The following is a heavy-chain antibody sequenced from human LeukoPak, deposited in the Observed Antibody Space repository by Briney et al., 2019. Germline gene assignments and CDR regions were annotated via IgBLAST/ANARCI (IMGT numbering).Heavy chain of an antibody. CDR2: ISAYNGNT. J-gene: IGHJ4*02. CDR3: ARDHSPRYFDWFRSGDY. D-gene: IGHD3-9*01. Sequence: EASVKVSCKASGYTFTSYGISWVRQAPGQGLEWMGWISAYNGNTNYAQKLQGRVTMTTDTSTSTAYMELRSLRSDDTAVYYCARDHSPRYFDWFRSGDYWGQGTLVTVSS. V-gene: IGHV1-18*01. CDR1: GYTFTSYG.